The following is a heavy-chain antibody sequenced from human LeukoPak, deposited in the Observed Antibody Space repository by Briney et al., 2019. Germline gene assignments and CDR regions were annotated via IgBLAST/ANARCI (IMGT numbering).Heavy chain of an antibody. Sequence: SETLSLTCSASGGSISSDYWSWIRQPPGKGLEWIAYISDIGSINYNPSLKSRVTISLDTSKNQFSLKLSSVTAADTAVYYCAGHHPRNTVDFWGQGTLVTVSS. D-gene: IGHD2/OR15-2a*01. V-gene: IGHV4-59*08. CDR2: ISDIGSI. J-gene: IGHJ4*02. CDR3: AGHHPRNTVDF. CDR1: GGSISSDY.